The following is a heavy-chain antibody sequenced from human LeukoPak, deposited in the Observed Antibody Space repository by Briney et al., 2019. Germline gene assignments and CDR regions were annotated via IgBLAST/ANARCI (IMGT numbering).Heavy chain of an antibody. D-gene: IGHD2/OR15-2a*01. J-gene: IGHJ2*01. CDR3: AKESNSSDNWYFDL. CDR2: MYNSGST. CDR1: GGSISSYN. Sequence: SETLSLTCIVSGGSISSYNWNWIRQPPGKGLEWIGYMYNSGSTNNNPSLKSRVTIPVDKSKNQFSLKLSSVTAADTAVYYCAKESNSSDNWYFDLWGRGTLVTVSS. V-gene: IGHV4-59*01.